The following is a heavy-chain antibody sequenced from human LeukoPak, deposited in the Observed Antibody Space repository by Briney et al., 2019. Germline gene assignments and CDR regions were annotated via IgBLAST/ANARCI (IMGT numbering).Heavy chain of an antibody. CDR2: ISSSSSYI. J-gene: IGHJ4*02. CDR3: ARGYCSSTSCSHDY. D-gene: IGHD2-2*01. CDR1: GFTFSSYS. Sequence: PGGSLRLSCAASGFTFSSYSMNWVRQAPGKGLEWVSSISSSSSYIYYADSVKGRFTISRDNAKDSLYLQMNSLRAEDTAVYYCARGYCSSTSCSHDYWGQGTLVTVSS. V-gene: IGHV3-21*01.